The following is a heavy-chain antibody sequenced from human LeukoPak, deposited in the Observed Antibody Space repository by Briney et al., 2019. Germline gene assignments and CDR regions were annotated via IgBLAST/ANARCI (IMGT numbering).Heavy chain of an antibody. Sequence: GRSLRLSCAASGFTFSSYAMHWVRQAPGKGLEWVAVISYDGSNKYYADSVKGRFTISRDNSKNTLYLQMNSLRAEDTAVYYCATYSSSNGREFQYWGQGTLVTVSS. J-gene: IGHJ1*01. D-gene: IGHD2-2*01. CDR1: GFTFSSYA. V-gene: IGHV3-30-3*01. CDR2: ISYDGSNK. CDR3: ATYSSSNGREFQY.